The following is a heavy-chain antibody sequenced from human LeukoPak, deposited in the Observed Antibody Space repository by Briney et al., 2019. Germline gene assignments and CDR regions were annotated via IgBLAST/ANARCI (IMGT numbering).Heavy chain of an antibody. CDR1: GFTFNSYS. CDR3: ARHEPVVTLSSYYYGMDV. V-gene: IGHV3-21*01. D-gene: IGHD4-23*01. CDR2: ISPTSTYM. J-gene: IGHJ6*02. Sequence: GGSLRLSCAASGFTFNSYSMNWVRQAPGKGLEWVSLISPTSTYMYYADSVRGRFTISRDNAKNSLYLQMNSLRAEDMAVYYCARHEPVVTLSSYYYGMDVWGQGTTVTVSS.